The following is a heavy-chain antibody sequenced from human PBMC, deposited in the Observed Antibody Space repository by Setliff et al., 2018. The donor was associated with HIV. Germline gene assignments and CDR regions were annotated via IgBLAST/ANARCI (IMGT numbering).Heavy chain of an antibody. CDR3: TRSYYGVPYN. D-gene: IGHD2-21*01. V-gene: IGHV4-34*01. Sequence: KASETLSLTCGVYGVSFTDNFWSWNRQSPGKGLEWIGEINHNGSTNYNPSLKSRVTISVDTSKKQFSLSLTSVAGADTAEYYCTRSYYGVPYNWCQGILGTVSS. J-gene: IGHJ4*02. CDR2: INHNGST. CDR1: GVSFTDNF.